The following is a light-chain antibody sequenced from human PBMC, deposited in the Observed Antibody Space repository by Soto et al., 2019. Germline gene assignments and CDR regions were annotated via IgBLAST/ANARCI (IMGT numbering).Light chain of an antibody. CDR1: QNINRN. Sequence: DIQMTQSPSSLSASLGDRVTITCRASQNINRNLNWYQQEPGKAPKILIYLASTLESGVPSRFSGSGSGTDFTLSISSLRPEDFGTYYCQQSYTTPLTFGQGTKVDIK. CDR3: QQSYTTPLT. CDR2: LAS. J-gene: IGKJ1*01. V-gene: IGKV1-39*01.